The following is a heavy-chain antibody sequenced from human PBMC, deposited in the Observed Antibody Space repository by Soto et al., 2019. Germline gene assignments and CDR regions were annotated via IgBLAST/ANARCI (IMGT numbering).Heavy chain of an antibody. D-gene: IGHD3-3*01. Sequence: ASVKVSCQASGYTFTSYGISWVRQAPGQGLEWMGWISAYNGNTNYAQKLQGRVTMTTDTSTSTAYMERRSLRSDDTAVYYCARAGYYDFWSGSSDYWGQGTLVTVSS. CDR3: ARAGYYDFWSGSSDY. V-gene: IGHV1-18*01. CDR2: ISAYNGNT. J-gene: IGHJ4*02. CDR1: GYTFTSYG.